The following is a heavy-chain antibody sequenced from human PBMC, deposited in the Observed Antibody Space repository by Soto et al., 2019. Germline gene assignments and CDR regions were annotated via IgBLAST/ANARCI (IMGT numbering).Heavy chain of an antibody. J-gene: IGHJ4*02. D-gene: IGHD3-22*01. CDR3: ARFMTYYYDCSGYYASD. Sequence: QVQLVQSGAEVKKPGASVKVSCKASDYTFTSYGISWVRQAPGQGIEWMGWISAYNGNTNYAQKLQGRVTMTTDTSTSTAYMELRSLRSDDTAVYYCARFMTYYYDCSGYYASDWGQGTLVTVSS. CDR2: ISAYNGNT. V-gene: IGHV1-18*01. CDR1: DYTFTSYG.